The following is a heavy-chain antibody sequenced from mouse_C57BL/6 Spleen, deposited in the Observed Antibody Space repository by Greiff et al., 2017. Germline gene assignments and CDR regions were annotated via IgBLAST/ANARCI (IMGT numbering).Heavy chain of an antibody. J-gene: IGHJ4*01. CDR2: LWTGGGT. CDR3: ARDYAMDY. Sequence: QVQLQQSGPGLVAPSQSLSITCTVSGFSLTSYAISWVRQPPGKGLEWLGVLWTGGGTNYNSALKSRLSISKDNSKSQVFLKMNSLQTDDTARYYCARDYAMDYWGQGTSVTVSS. V-gene: IGHV2-9-1*01. CDR1: GFSLTSYA.